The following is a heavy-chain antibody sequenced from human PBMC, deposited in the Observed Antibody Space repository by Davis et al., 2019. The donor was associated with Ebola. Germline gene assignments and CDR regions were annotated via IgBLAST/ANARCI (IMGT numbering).Heavy chain of an antibody. CDR3: ARWGMDV. V-gene: IGHV4-34*01. CDR1: GGSFSGYY. J-gene: IGHJ6*02. CDR2: INHSGST. Sequence: MPSETLSLTCTVSGGSFSGYYWSWIRQPPGKGLEWIGEINHSGSTNYNPSLKSRVTISVDTSKNQFSLKLSSVTAADTAVYYCARWGMDVWGQGTTVTVSS.